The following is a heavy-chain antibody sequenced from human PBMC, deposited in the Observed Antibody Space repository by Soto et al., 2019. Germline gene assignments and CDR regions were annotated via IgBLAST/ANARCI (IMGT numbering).Heavy chain of an antibody. D-gene: IGHD6-13*01. Sequence: QVQLQESGPGLVKPSQTLSLTCTVSGGSISSGDYYWSWIRQHPGKGLEWIGYIYYSGRTNYNPSLKSRVTISVDTSKNQFSLKLNSVTAADTAVYYCARVFSDSSSFFDPWGQGTLVTVSS. CDR3: ARVFSDSSSFFDP. J-gene: IGHJ5*02. CDR1: GGSISSGDYY. V-gene: IGHV4-31*03. CDR2: IYYSGRT.